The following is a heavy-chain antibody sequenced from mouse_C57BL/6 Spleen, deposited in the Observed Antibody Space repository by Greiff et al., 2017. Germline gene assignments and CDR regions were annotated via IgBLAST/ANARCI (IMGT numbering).Heavy chain of an antibody. J-gene: IGHJ1*03. Sequence: QVQLKQPGAELVKPGASVKMSCKASGYTFTSYWITWVKQRPGQGLEWIGDIYPGSGSTNYNEKFKSKATLTVDTSSSTAYMQLSSLTSEDSAVYYCARGGGTTVVAPDVWGTGTTVTVSS. CDR3: ARGGGTTVVAPDV. CDR2: IYPGSGST. CDR1: GYTFTSYW. D-gene: IGHD1-1*01. V-gene: IGHV1-55*01.